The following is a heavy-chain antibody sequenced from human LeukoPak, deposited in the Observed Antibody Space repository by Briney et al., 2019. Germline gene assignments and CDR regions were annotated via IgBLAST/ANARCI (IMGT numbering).Heavy chain of an antibody. Sequence: ASVKVSCKASGYTFTGDFIHWVRQAPGQGLEWMGWINSDSGGTNYARKFQDRVTMTRDTSISTAYMELSSLRSDDTAVFYCARGNIATRRGENWFDPWGQGTLVTVSS. V-gene: IGHV1-2*02. D-gene: IGHD6-6*01. CDR2: INSDSGGT. J-gene: IGHJ5*02. CDR1: GYTFTGDF. CDR3: ARGNIATRRGENWFDP.